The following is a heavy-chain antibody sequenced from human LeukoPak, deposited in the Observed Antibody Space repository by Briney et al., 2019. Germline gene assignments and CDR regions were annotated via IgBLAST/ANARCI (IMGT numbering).Heavy chain of an antibody. V-gene: IGHV4-59*01. CDR3: ARVRGYESGGFDY. CDR2: IYYSGGT. D-gene: IGHD5-12*01. J-gene: IGHJ4*02. CDR1: GGSMSNYY. Sequence: SETLSLTCSVSGGSMSNYYWSWIRQPPGKGLEWIGHIYYSGGTNYNPSLKSRVTISVDTSKNQFALTLTSVTAADTAVYYCARVRGYESGGFDYWGQGTLVTVSS.